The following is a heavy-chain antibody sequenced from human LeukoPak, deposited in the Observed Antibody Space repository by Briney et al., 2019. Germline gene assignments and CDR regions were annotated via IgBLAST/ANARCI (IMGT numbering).Heavy chain of an antibody. J-gene: IGHJ6*03. CDR3: AMAGDCGGDCSAEGYYYYYMDV. D-gene: IGHD2-21*02. V-gene: IGHV1-69*13. Sequence: SVKVSCKASGGTFSSYAISWVRQAPGQGLEWMGGIIPIFGTANYAQKFQGRVTITADESTSTAYMELSSLRSEDTAVYYCAMAGDCGGDCSAEGYYYYYMDVWGKGTTVTISS. CDR1: GGTFSSYA. CDR2: IIPIFGTA.